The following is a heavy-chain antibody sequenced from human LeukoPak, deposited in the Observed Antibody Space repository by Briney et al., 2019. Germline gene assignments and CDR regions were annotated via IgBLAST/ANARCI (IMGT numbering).Heavy chain of an antibody. CDR3: AREIPYYDSSGIPFDY. J-gene: IGHJ4*02. Sequence: SETLSLTCTVSGYSISSGYYWGWIRQPPGKGLEWIGSIYHSGSTYYNPSLKSRVTISVDTSKNQFSLKLSSVTAADTAVYYCAREIPYYDSSGIPFDYWGQGTLVTVSS. D-gene: IGHD3-22*01. CDR1: GYSISSGYY. V-gene: IGHV4-38-2*02. CDR2: IYHSGST.